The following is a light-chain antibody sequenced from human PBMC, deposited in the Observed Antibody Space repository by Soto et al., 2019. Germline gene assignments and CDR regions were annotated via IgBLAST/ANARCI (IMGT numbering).Light chain of an antibody. J-gene: IGKJ4*02. CDR2: KAS. CDR1: QSISSW. V-gene: IGKV1-5*03. CDR3: QQYNSYST. Sequence: DIPMTQSPSTLSASVGDRVTLTCRARQSISSWLAWYHQKPGKAPKFLIFKASSLESGVPSRFSGSGSGTEFTRTISSRQPDDFATYYCQQYNSYSTCGGGTKVEIK.